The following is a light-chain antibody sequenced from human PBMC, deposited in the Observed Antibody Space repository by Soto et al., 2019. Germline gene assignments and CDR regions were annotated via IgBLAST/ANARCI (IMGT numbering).Light chain of an antibody. CDR1: SSDVGGYNY. V-gene: IGLV2-14*01. CDR2: EVS. CDR3: SSFTTSSTHNYV. Sequence: QSVLTQPASVSGSPGQSITISCTGTSSDVGGYNYVSWYQQHPGKAPKLMIYEVSNRPSGVSNRFSGSKSGNTASLTISGLTAEEEADHYCSSFTTSSTHNYVFGTGTKVTV. J-gene: IGLJ1*01.